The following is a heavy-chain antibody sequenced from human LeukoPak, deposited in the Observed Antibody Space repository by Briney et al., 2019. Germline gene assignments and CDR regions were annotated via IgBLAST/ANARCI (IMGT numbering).Heavy chain of an antibody. Sequence: SETLSLTCTVSGGSISSYYWSWIRQPPGKGLEWFGYIYYSGSTNYNPSLKSRVTISVDTSKNQFSLKLSSVTAADTAVYYCARSPEPVVGATFHPWVFDYWGQGTLVTVSS. J-gene: IGHJ4*02. CDR2: IYYSGST. V-gene: IGHV4-59*01. CDR3: ARSPEPVVGATFHPWVFDY. D-gene: IGHD1-26*01. CDR1: GGSISSYY.